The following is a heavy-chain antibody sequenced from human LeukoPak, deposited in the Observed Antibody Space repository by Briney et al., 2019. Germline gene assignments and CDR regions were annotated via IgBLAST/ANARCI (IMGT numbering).Heavy chain of an antibody. CDR2: IKGNGATT. D-gene: IGHD3-22*01. Sequence: GGSLRLSCEASGFTFSNYYMSWIRQAPGKGLEWVSHIKGNGATTYYADSVKGRFTISRDNAKNSLYLQMNSLRAEDTAVYYCARDYYDSSGWGHYAFDIWGQGTMVTVSS. CDR3: ARDYYDSSGWGHYAFDI. CDR1: GFTFSNYY. V-gene: IGHV3-11*01. J-gene: IGHJ3*02.